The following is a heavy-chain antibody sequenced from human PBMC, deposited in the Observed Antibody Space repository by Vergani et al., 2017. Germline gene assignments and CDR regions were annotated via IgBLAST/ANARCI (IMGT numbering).Heavy chain of an antibody. J-gene: IGHJ4*02. V-gene: IGHV4-59*01. CDR1: GGSIGSYY. D-gene: IGHD7-27*01. CDR3: ARGANWGPIDY. CDR2: IYYSGGT. Sequence: QVQLQESGPGLVKPSETLSLTCTVSGGSIGSYYWSWIRQPPGKGLEWIGYIYYSGGTNYNPSLKSRVTISVDTSKNQFSLKLSSVTAADTAVDYCARGANWGPIDYWGQGTLVTVSS.